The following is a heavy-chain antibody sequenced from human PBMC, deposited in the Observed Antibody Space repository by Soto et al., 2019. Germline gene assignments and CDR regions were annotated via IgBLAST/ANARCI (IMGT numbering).Heavy chain of an antibody. Sequence: KPSETLSLTCTVSGGSISSYYWSWIRQPPGKGLEWIGYIYYSGSTNYNPSLKSRVTISVDTSKNQFSLKLSSVTAADTAVYYCARVHSSSSFPDWFDPWGQGTLVTVSS. CDR1: GGSISSYY. J-gene: IGHJ5*02. CDR3: ARVHSSSSFPDWFDP. CDR2: IYYSGST. V-gene: IGHV4-59*01. D-gene: IGHD6-13*01.